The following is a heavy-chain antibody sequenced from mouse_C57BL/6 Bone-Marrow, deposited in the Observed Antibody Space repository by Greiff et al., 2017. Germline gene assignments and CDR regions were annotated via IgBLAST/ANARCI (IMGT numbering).Heavy chain of an antibody. J-gene: IGHJ2*01. D-gene: IGHD4-1*01. CDR3: ARPVGTSYYFDY. CDR1: GYTFTSYW. V-gene: IGHV1-69*01. Sequence: QVQLQQPGAELVMPGASVKLSCKASGYTFTSYWMHWVKQRPGQGLEWIGEIDPSDSYTNYNQKFKGKSTLTVDKASSTAYMQLSSLTSEDSAVYYGARPVGTSYYFDYWGQGTTLTVSS. CDR2: IDPSDSYT.